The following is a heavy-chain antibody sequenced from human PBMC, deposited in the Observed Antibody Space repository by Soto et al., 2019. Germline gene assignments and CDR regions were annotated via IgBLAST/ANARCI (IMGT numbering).Heavy chain of an antibody. D-gene: IGHD3-22*01. CDR2: IYYSGST. CDR3: ARHHYYDSSGYLDY. Sequence: SETLSLNCTVSGGSISSSSYYWGWIRQPPGKGLEWIGSIYYSGSTYYNPSLKSRVTISVDTSKNQFSLKLSSVTAADTAVYYCARHHYYDSSGYLDYWGQGTLVTVSS. CDR1: GGSISSSSYY. J-gene: IGHJ4*02. V-gene: IGHV4-39*01.